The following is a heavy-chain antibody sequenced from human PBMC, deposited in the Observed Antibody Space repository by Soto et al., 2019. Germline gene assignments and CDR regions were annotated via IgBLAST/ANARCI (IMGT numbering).Heavy chain of an antibody. J-gene: IGHJ5*02. CDR3: AKSFCSSSSCFFLWVDA. V-gene: IGHV3-23*01. Sequence: GGSLRLSCAASGFDFSNYAMSWVRQAPGKGLECISLISGTGVPTLYAESVKGRFSVSRDNSKDTLFLEMNNLRVDDTAMYYCAKSFCSSSSCFFLWVDAWGPGTLVTVSS. D-gene: IGHD2-2*01. CDR2: ISGTGVPT. CDR1: GFDFSNYA.